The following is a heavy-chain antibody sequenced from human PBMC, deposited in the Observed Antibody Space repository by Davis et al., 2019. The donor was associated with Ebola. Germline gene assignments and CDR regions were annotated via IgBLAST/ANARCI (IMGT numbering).Heavy chain of an antibody. D-gene: IGHD5-18*01. CDR2: ISYDGSNK. CDR1: GFTFSSYG. V-gene: IGHV3-30*03. J-gene: IGHJ4*02. CDR3: ARRGYSYELDY. Sequence: GESLKISCAASGFTFSSYGMHWVRQAPGKGLEWVAVISYDGSNKYYADSVKGRFTISRDNSKNTLYLQMNSLRAEDMAVYYCARRGYSYELDYWGQGTLVTVSS.